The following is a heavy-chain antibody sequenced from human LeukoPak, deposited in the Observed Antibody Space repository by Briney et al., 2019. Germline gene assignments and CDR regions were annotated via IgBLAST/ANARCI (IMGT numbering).Heavy chain of an antibody. V-gene: IGHV3-21*01. J-gene: IGHJ4*02. CDR2: ISSTSNFI. CDR1: GFTFSSYW. D-gene: IGHD3-22*01. CDR3: ARSLYYYDSLDY. Sequence: GGSLRLSCAASGFTFSSYWMNWVRQAPGKGLEWVSSISSTSNFIYYADSVKGRFTISRDNAKNSLYLQMISLRAEDTAVYYCARSLYYYDSLDYWGQGTLVTVSS.